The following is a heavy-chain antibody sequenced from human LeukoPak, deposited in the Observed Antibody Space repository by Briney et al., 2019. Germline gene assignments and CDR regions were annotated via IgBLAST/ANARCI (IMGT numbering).Heavy chain of an antibody. Sequence: PSETLSLTYTVSGGSINNYYWSWIRQSPGKGLEWIGYIYYSGSTNYNPSLKSRVTISVDTSKNHFSLKLSSVTAADTAVYYCARVVTTVDAFDIWGQGTMVTVSS. CDR2: IYYSGST. D-gene: IGHD4-17*01. CDR3: ARVVTTVDAFDI. V-gene: IGHV4-59*01. CDR1: GGSINNYY. J-gene: IGHJ3*02.